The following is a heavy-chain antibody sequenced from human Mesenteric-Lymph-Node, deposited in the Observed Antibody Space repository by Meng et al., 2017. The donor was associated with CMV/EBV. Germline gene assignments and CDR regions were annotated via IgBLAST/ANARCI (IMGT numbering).Heavy chain of an antibody. CDR1: GYTFTGYY. J-gene: IGHJ3*02. CDR2: ISAYNGNT. Sequence: ASVKVSCKASGYTFTGYYMHWVRQAPGQGLEWMGWISAYNGNTNYAQKLQGRVTMTTATSTSTAYMELRSLRSDDTAVYYCARKVRITIFGVPRGAFDIWGQGTMVTVSS. D-gene: IGHD3-3*01. CDR3: ARKVRITIFGVPRGAFDI. V-gene: IGHV1-18*04.